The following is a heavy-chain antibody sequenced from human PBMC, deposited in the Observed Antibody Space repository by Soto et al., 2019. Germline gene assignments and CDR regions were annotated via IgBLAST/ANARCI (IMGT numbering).Heavy chain of an antibody. V-gene: IGHV3-53*01. Sequence: LRLSCAASGFSVSSDYMSWVRQAPGKGLEWVSVIYSADRTYYADSVKGRFSISRDISKNTLYLQMNSLRDEDTAIYYCAAAPWSGSYWGQGTLVTVSS. CDR3: AAAPWSGSY. J-gene: IGHJ4*02. CDR2: IYSADRT. CDR1: GFSVSSDY. D-gene: IGHD3-3*01.